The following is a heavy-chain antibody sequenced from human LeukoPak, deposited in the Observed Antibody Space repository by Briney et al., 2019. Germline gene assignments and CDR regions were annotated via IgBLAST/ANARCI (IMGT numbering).Heavy chain of an antibody. D-gene: IGHD6-13*01. J-gene: IGHJ6*03. CDR2: ISWDGGST. CDR1: GFTFDDYA. Sequence: GGSLRLSCAASGFTFDDYAMHWVRQAPGKGLEWISLISWDGGSTYYADSVKGRFTISRDNSKNSLYLQMNSLRAEDTALYYCAKGIAAAGDYMDVWGKGTTVTVSS. CDR3: AKGIAAAGDYMDV. V-gene: IGHV3-43D*04.